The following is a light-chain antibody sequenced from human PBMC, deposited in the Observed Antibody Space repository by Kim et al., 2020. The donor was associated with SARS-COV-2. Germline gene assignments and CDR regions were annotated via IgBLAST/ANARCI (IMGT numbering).Light chain of an antibody. Sequence: GESVTIHCRASQSASSSYVAWYQQKPGQAPRLIIYGASSRATGIPDRFSGSGSGTDFTLTISRLKPEDFAVYYCHDYGSSPRTFGQGTKVDIK. CDR2: GAS. J-gene: IGKJ1*01. CDR3: HDYGSSPRT. CDR1: QSASSSY. V-gene: IGKV3-20*01.